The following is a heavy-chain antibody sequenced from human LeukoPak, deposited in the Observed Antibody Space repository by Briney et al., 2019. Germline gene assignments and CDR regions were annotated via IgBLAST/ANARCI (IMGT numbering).Heavy chain of an antibody. CDR2: IYHSEST. CDR1: GYSISSDYY. Sequence: SETLSLTCAVSGYSISSDYYWGWLRQPPGKGLEWIGSIYHSESTYYNPSLKSRVLISVDTSKNQFSLKLSSVTAADTAVYYCARNAQYCSTSSCYFFDYWGQGTLVTVSS. J-gene: IGHJ4*02. V-gene: IGHV4-38-2*01. D-gene: IGHD2-2*01. CDR3: ARNAQYCSTSSCYFFDY.